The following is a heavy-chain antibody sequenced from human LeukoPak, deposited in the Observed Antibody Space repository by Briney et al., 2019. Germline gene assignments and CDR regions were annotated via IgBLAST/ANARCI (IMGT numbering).Heavy chain of an antibody. J-gene: IGHJ4*02. CDR3: TTDNPHFDY. CDR2: IKSKTDRGTT. V-gene: IGHV3-15*01. Sequence: TPGGSLRLSCAASGFTFSNAWMTWGRQAPGKGLEWVGRIKSKTDRGTTDYTAPVKGRFTISRDDSKNTLYLQMNSLKTEDTAVYFCTTDNPHFDYWGQGTLVTVSS. CDR1: GFTFSNAW.